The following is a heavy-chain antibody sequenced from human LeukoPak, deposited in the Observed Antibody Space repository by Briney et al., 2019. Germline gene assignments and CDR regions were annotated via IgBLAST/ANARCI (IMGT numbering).Heavy chain of an antibody. CDR2: ISGGGGST. V-gene: IGHV3-23*01. J-gene: IGHJ6*02. CDR1: GFTFSSYA. D-gene: IGHD3-3*01. Sequence: GGSLRLSCAASGFTFSSYAMSWVRQAPGKGLEWVSAISGGGGSTYYADSVKGRFTISRDNSKNTLYLQMNSLRAEDTAVYYCAKVRKEITYYDFWSGYRGSYGMDVWGQGTTVTVSS. CDR3: AKVRKEITYYDFWSGYRGSYGMDV.